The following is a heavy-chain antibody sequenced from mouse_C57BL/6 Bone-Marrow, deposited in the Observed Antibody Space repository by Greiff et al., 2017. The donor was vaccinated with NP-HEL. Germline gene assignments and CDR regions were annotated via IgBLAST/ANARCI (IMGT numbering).Heavy chain of an antibody. CDR3: ARQAGYYPYWYFEV. CDR2: INSDGGST. J-gene: IGHJ1*03. D-gene: IGHD2-3*01. V-gene: IGHV5-2*01. CDR1: EYEFPSHD. Sequence: EVKLMESGGGLVQPGESLKLSCESNEYEFPSHDMSWVRKTPEKRLELVAAINSDGGSTYYPDTMERRFIISRDNTKKTLYLQMRSLRSEDTTLYYGARQAGYYPYWYFEVWGTGPTVTVAS.